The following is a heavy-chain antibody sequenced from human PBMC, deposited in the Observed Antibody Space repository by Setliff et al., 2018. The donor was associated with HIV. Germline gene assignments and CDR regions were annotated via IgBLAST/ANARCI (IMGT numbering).Heavy chain of an antibody. D-gene: IGHD3-16*01. V-gene: IGHV4-61*09. CDR2: ISTSGTT. Sequence: PSETLSLTCTVSGDSITSGTYYWSWIRQPAGMRQEWIGHISTSGTTNYNPSLKSRVTISADTSKSQFSLKLTSVTAADTAAYFCASVSTDYVWGSLLSSGPYYFDSWGQGALVTVSS. CDR3: ASVSTDYVWGSLLSSGPYYFDS. CDR1: GDSITSGTYY. J-gene: IGHJ4*02.